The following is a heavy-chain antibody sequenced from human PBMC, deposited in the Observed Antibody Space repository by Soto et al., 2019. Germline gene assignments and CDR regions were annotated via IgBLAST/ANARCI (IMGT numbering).Heavy chain of an antibody. CDR3: ARDTEDIVVVVAASHSGAFDI. CDR1: GYTFTSYA. CDR2: INAGNGNT. D-gene: IGHD2-15*01. Sequence: SVKVSCKASGYTFTSYAMHWVRQAPGQRLEWMGWINAGNGNTKYSQKFQGRVTITRDTSAGTAYMELSSLRSEDTAVYYCARDTEDIVVVVAASHSGAFDIWGQGTMVTVS. J-gene: IGHJ3*02. V-gene: IGHV1-3*01.